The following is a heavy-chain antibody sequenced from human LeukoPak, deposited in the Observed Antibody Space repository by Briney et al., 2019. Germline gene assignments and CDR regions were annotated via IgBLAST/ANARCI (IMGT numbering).Heavy chain of an antibody. CDR2: IKQDGSEK. J-gene: IGHJ4*02. CDR1: GFTFSSYW. CDR3: ARDGVEEVVVTATPFDY. Sequence: GGSLRLSCAASGFTFSSYWMSWVRQAPGKGLEWVANIKQDGSEKYYVDSVKGRFTISRDNAKNSLYLQMNSLRAEDTAVYYCARDGVEEVVVTATPFDYWGQGTLVTVSS. D-gene: IGHD2-21*02. V-gene: IGHV3-7*01.